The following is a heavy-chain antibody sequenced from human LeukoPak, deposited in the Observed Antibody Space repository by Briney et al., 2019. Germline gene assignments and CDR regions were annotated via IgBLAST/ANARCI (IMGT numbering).Heavy chain of an antibody. D-gene: IGHD3-10*01. V-gene: IGHV3-66*01. CDR3: ARARLEGVGTYWPYYFDY. J-gene: IGHJ4*02. CDR1: GFTVSSNY. CDR2: IYRCGGT. Sequence: GGSLRLSCAASGFTVSSNYMSWVRQAPGKGLEWVSIIYRCGGTYYADSVKGRFTISRDNSQNTLYLQMNSLRAEDTAVYYCARARLEGVGTYWPYYFDYWGQGTLVTVSS.